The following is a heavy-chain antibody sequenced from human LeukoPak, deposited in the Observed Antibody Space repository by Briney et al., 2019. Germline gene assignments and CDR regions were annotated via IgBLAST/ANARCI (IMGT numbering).Heavy chain of an antibody. CDR2: ISAYNGNT. CDR1: GYTFTSYG. V-gene: IGHV1-18*01. J-gene: IGHJ3*02. CDR3: ARDVALSYSSRAKRAFDI. Sequence: ASVKLSCKASGYTFTSYGISWVRQRPGQGLEWVGWISAYNGNTNYAQKLQGRVTMTTDTSTSTAYMELRSLRSDDTAVYYCARDVALSYSSRAKRAFDIWGQGTMVTVSS. D-gene: IGHD6-13*01.